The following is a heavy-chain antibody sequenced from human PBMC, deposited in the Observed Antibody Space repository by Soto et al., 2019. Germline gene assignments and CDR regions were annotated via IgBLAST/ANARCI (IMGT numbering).Heavy chain of an antibody. CDR3: ARDWAAAILDY. D-gene: IGHD6-13*01. CDR1: GFTFSSYS. V-gene: IGHV3-48*01. CDR2: ISSSSSTI. J-gene: IGHJ4*02. Sequence: EVQLVESGGGLVQPGGSLRLSCAASGFTFSSYSMNWVRQAPGKGLEWVSYISSSSSTIYYADSVKGRFTISRDNAKNSLYLQMNSLRAEDTAVYYCARDWAAAILDYWGQGTLVTVSS.